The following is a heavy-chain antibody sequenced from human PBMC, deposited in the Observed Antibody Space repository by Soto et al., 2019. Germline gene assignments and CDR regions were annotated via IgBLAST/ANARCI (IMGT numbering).Heavy chain of an antibody. Sequence: PGVSLRLSCAASGFTFSTYHMNWVRQAPGKGLEWVSYIHSGGSRIYYADSVKGRFTISRDNAKDSLYLQMNSLRAEDTAVYYCARDGSTVTTNYHYAMDVWGQGTTVTVSS. CDR2: IHSGGSRI. J-gene: IGHJ6*02. CDR3: ARDGSTVTTNYHYAMDV. V-gene: IGHV3-48*03. CDR1: GFTFSTYH. D-gene: IGHD4-17*01.